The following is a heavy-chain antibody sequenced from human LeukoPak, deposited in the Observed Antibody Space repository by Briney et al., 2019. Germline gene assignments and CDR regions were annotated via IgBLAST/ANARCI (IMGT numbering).Heavy chain of an antibody. CDR3: ARDRAGDYYFDY. CDR2: INPNSGGT. J-gene: IGHJ4*02. D-gene: IGHD2-21*01. CDR1: GYTFTGYY. Sequence: ASVKVSCKASGYTFTGYYMHWVRQAPGQGLEWMGWINPNSGGTNYAQKFQGRVTMTRDTSISTAYMELSRLRSDDAAVYYCARDRAGDYYFDYWGQGTLVTVSS. V-gene: IGHV1-2*02.